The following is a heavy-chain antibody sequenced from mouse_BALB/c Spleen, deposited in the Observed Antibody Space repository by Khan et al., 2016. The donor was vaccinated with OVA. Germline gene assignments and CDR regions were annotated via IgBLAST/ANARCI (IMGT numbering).Heavy chain of an antibody. J-gene: IGHJ3*01. CDR1: NYSFTDYT. CDR2: INPYNGGS. D-gene: IGHD1-2*01. Sequence: EVQLQQSGPELVKPGDSMKISCKASNYSFTDYTMNWVKQSHGKNLEWIGLINPYNGGSNYNQKFKGKATLTVDKSSRTAYMELLSLTSEDSAVYYCRRSGYGGFAYWGQGAMVTVSA. CDR3: RRSGYGGFAY. V-gene: IGHV1-18*01.